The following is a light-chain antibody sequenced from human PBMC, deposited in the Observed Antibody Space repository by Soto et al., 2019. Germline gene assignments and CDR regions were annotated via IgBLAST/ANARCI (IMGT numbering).Light chain of an antibody. V-gene: IGKV3D-15*01. J-gene: IGKJ1*01. CDR3: QKYNGYPWT. CDR2: DAS. CDR1: QIVSSY. Sequence: EIVMTQSPATLSVSPGERATLSCRASQIVSSYLAWYQQKPGQAPRLLIYDASKRATGIPARFSCSGSGTDLTLTISSLQTDDFATYYCQKYNGYPWTLAQGTKVDIK.